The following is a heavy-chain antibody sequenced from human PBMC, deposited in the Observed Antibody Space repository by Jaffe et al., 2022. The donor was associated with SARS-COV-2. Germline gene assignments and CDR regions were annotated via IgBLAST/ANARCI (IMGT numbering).Heavy chain of an antibody. J-gene: IGHJ4*02. CDR2: ISWNSGSI. Sequence: EVQLVESGGGLVQPGRSLRLSCAASGFTFDDYAMHWVRQAPGKGLEWVSGISWNSGSIGYADSVKGRFTISRDNAKNSLYLQMNSLRAEDTALYYCAKDRLVSLGYYFDYWGQGTLVTVSS. D-gene: IGHD3-16*01. CDR1: GFTFDDYA. CDR3: AKDRLVSLGYYFDY. V-gene: IGHV3-9*01.